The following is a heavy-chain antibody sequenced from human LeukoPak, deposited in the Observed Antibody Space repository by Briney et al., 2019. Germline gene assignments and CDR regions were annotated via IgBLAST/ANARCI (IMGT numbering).Heavy chain of an antibody. CDR3: ARAIRGVSSSSLFDY. D-gene: IGHD6-6*01. Sequence: GGSLRLSCAASGFTFSSYGMHWVRQAPGKGLEWVAVISYDGSNKYYADSVKGRFTISRDNSKNTLYLQMNSLRAEDTAVYYCARAIRGVSSSSLFDYWGQGTLVTVSS. CDR2: ISYDGSNK. J-gene: IGHJ4*02. CDR1: GFTFSSYG. V-gene: IGHV3-30*03.